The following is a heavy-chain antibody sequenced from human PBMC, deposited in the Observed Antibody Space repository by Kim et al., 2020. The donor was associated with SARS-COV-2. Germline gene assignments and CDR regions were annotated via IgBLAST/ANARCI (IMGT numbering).Heavy chain of an antibody. CDR3: ATPGWSGFDERFDP. V-gene: IGHV3-23*01. Sequence: ADSVKGRFTISRDNSKNTLYLQMNSLRAEDTAVYYCATPGWSGFDERFDPWGQGTLVTVSS. D-gene: IGHD3-3*01. J-gene: IGHJ5*02.